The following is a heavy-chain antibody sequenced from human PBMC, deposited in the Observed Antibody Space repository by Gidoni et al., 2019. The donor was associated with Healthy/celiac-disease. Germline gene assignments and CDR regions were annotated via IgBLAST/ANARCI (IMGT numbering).Heavy chain of an antibody. CDR2: ISGRGGST. V-gene: IGHV3-23*01. Sequence: EVQLLESGGGLVQPGGSLRLSCSASGFTFSSHAMSWVRQAPGKGLEWVSAISGRGGSTYYADAVKGRFTISRDNSKNTLYLQMNSLRAEDTALYYCAKAGWELPDYYYYGMDVWGQGTTVTVSS. CDR1: GFTFSSHA. CDR3: AKAGWELPDYYYYGMDV. D-gene: IGHD1-26*01. J-gene: IGHJ6*02.